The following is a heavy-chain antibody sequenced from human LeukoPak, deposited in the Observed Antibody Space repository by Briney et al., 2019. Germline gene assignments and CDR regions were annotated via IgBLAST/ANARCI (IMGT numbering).Heavy chain of an antibody. J-gene: IGHJ4*02. CDR1: GGAVSNGDYY. V-gene: IGHV4-30-4*08. CDR3: AGGGGDCDY. CDR2: IYYNGNT. Sequence: SETLSLTCTVSGGAVSNGDYYWSWIRQPPGKGLEWIGYIYYNGNTYYSPSLKSRVIMSVDTSKNQFSLKLSSVTAADTAVYYCAGGGGDCDYWGQGTLVTVSS. D-gene: IGHD3-16*01.